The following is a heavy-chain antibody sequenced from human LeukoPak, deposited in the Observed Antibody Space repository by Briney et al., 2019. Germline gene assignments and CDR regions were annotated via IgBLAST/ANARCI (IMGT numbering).Heavy chain of an antibody. CDR1: GGTFSSYA. CDR2: IIPIFGTA. V-gene: IGHV1-69*05. D-gene: IGHD1-26*01. CDR3: ARDGGSYPDAFDI. Sequence: GASGKVSCKASGGTFSSYAISWVRQAPGQGLEWMGGIIPIFGTANYAQKFQGRVTITTDESTSTAYMELSSLRSEDTAVYYCARDGGSYPDAFDIWGQGTMVTVSS. J-gene: IGHJ3*02.